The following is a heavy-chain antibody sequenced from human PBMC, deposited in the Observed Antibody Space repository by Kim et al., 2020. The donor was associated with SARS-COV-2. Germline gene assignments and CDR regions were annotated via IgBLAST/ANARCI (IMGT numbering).Heavy chain of an antibody. Sequence: FQGRVTITADEATSTAYMELSSLRSEDTAVYYCARVIPLYGDYTPYYFDYWGQGTLVTVSS. J-gene: IGHJ4*02. D-gene: IGHD4-17*01. CDR3: ARVIPLYGDYTPYYFDY. V-gene: IGHV1-69*01.